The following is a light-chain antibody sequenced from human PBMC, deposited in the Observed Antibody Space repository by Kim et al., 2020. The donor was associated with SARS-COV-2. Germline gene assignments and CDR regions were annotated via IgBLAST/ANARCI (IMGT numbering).Light chain of an antibody. CDR3: QAWDSSIYV. Sequence: VSPGQTASMTCSGDKLGDKYASWYQQKPGQSPVVVIFRDNRRPSGIPERFSGSNSGNTATLTISGTQAMDEADYYCQAWDSSIYVFGTGTKVTVL. V-gene: IGLV3-1*01. CDR1: KLGDKY. CDR2: RDN. J-gene: IGLJ1*01.